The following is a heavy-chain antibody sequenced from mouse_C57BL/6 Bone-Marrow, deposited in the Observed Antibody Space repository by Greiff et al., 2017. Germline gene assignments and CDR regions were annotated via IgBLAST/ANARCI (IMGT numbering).Heavy chain of an antibody. D-gene: IGHD2-4*01. V-gene: IGHV1-26*01. CDR2: INPNNGGT. J-gene: IGHJ2*01. Sequence: EVQLQQSGPELVKPGASVKISCKASGYTFTDYYMNWVKQSHGKSLEWIGDINPNNGGTSYNQKFKGKATLTVDKSSSTAYMELRSLTSEDSAVYYCARERLRRYCFDYWGQGTTLTVSS. CDR3: ARERLRRYCFDY. CDR1: GYTFTDYY.